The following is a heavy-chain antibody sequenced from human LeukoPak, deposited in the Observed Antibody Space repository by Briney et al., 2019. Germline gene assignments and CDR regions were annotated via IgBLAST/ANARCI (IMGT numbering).Heavy chain of an antibody. CDR2: MNPNNGNT. CDR3: ARTFPGDY. D-gene: IGHD2/OR15-2a*01. V-gene: IGHV1-8*01. Sequence: ASVKVSCKASGYTFTNYDINWVRQATGQGLEWLGWMNPNNGNTAYAQRFQGRVTMTRDTSKSTAYMEPSSLRYEDTAVYYCARTFPGDYWGRGTLVTVSS. J-gene: IGHJ4*02. CDR1: GYTFTNYD.